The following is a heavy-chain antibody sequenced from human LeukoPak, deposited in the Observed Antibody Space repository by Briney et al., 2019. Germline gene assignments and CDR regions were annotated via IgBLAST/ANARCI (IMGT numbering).Heavy chain of an antibody. Sequence: SETLSLTCAVSGASISSGYYWAWVRQPPGKGLEWIASIHGTGNTYYNPPLKSRVTMSLDTSKNHFSLTLKSVTAAGTAVYFCASGSGDLFDDWGQGTLVTVSS. D-gene: IGHD2-15*01. CDR2: IHGTGNT. CDR1: GASISSGYY. V-gene: IGHV4-38-2*01. J-gene: IGHJ4*02. CDR3: ASGSGDLFDD.